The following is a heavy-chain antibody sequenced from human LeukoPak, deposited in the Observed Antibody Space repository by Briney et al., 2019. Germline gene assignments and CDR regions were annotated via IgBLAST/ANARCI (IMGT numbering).Heavy chain of an antibody. J-gene: IGHJ4*02. D-gene: IGHD3-10*01. CDR3: ATSSSYRAELYGSGSYQIDY. CDR1: GYTLTELS. CDR2: FDPEDGET. Sequence: ASVKVSCKVSGYTLTELSMHWVRQAPGKGLEWMGGFDPEDGETIYAQKFQGRVTMTEDTSTDTAYMELSSLRSEDTAVYYCATSSSYRAELYGSGSYQIDYWGQGTLVTVSS. V-gene: IGHV1-24*01.